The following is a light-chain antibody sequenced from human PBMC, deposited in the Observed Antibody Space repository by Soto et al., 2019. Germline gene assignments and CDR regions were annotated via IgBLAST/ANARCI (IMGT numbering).Light chain of an antibody. J-gene: IGKJ1*01. CDR2: GAS. V-gene: IGKV3-15*01. Sequence: IIMTQSQVTLSVSPRERSTPPGSSSQSVNSNLAWYQQKPGQAPRLLIYGASTRATGIPARFSGSGSGTEFTLTISSLQSEDFAVYYCQQYNNWPPWTFGQGTKVDI. CDR3: QQYNNWPPWT. CDR1: QSVNSN.